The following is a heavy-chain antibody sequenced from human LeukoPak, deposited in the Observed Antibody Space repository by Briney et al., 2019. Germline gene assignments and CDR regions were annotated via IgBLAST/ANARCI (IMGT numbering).Heavy chain of an antibody. D-gene: IGHD4-17*01. CDR2: IYYSGST. J-gene: IGHJ3*02. CDR1: GGSISSYY. Sequence: SETLSLTCTVSGGSISSYYWSWIRQPPGKGLEWIGYIYYSGSTNYNPSLKSRVTISVDTSKNQFSLKLSSVTAADTAVYYCARDPYDYGDYENRAFDIWGQGTMVTVSS. V-gene: IGHV4-59*12. CDR3: ARDPYDYGDYENRAFDI.